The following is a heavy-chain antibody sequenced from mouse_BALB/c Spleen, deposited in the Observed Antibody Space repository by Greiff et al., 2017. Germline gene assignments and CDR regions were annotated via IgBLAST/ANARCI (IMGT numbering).Heavy chain of an antibody. CDR1: GFTFSSYA. Sequence: EVKLMESGGGLVKPGGSLKLSCAASGFTFSSYAMSWVRQSPEKRLEWVAEISSGGSYTYYPDTVTGRFTISRDNAKNTLYLEMSSLRSEDTAMYYCARDDEGRAWFAYWGQGTLVTVSA. J-gene: IGHJ3*01. V-gene: IGHV5-9-4*01. D-gene: IGHD2-3*01. CDR2: ISSGGSYT. CDR3: ARDDEGRAWFAY.